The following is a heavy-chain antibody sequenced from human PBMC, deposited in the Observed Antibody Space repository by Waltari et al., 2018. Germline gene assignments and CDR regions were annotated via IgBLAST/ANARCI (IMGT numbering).Heavy chain of an antibody. D-gene: IGHD4-4*01. J-gene: IGHJ4*02. Sequence: EVQLVESGGGLIQPGGSLSPSGAASGLTAGGNYISWVRQAPGKGLEWVSVIYSGGSRYYADSVRGRFTISRDNSKNTLYLQMNSLRAEDTAVYFCAGGAYSYSYLDYWGQGTLVTVSS. CDR3: AGGAYSYSYLDY. CDR2: IYSGGSR. V-gene: IGHV3-53*01. CDR1: GLTAGGNY.